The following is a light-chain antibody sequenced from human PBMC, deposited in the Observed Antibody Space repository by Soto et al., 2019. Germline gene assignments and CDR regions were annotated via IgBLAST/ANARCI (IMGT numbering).Light chain of an antibody. J-gene: IGKJ4*01. Sequence: EVVLAQSAVILSLSPGERATLSCRASQSVGIYLAWYQQKPGQAPRLLIYDASHRPTGIPDRFSGSGSGTDFTLTISSLEPEDFAVYYCQQRHNWPFAFGGGTKVEIK. V-gene: IGKV3-11*01. CDR1: QSVGIY. CDR3: QQRHNWPFA. CDR2: DAS.